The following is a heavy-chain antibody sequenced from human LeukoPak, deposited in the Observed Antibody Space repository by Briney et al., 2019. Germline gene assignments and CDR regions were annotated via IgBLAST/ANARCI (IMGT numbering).Heavy chain of an antibody. J-gene: IGHJ6*03. CDR1: GFSISSNY. Sequence: GGSLRLSCAASGFSISSNYMSWVRQAPGKGLEWVSIIYAGGNTYYAASVKGRFTISRDNSKNTLYLQMNSLRAEDTAVYYCASGSGSYRTPYYYMDVWGTGTTVTVSS. CDR3: ASGSGSYRTPYYYMDV. D-gene: IGHD3-10*01. CDR2: IYAGGNT. V-gene: IGHV3-53*01.